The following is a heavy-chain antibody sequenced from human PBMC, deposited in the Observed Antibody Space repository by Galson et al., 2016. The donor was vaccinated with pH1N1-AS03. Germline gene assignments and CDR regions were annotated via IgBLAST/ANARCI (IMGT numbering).Heavy chain of an antibody. Sequence: SETLSLTCSVSGGSMSPYNWAWVRQPPGQGLEWIGYIGYNGRTNYNPSLKNRLTISIDTSKNQFSLQLTSVTAADTAVYYCARGVDTSRSANPFHIWGQGTLVTVSS. D-gene: IGHD1-14*01. CDR3: ARGVDTSRSANPFHI. V-gene: IGHV4-59*01. CDR2: IGYNGRT. CDR1: GGSMSPYN. J-gene: IGHJ4*02.